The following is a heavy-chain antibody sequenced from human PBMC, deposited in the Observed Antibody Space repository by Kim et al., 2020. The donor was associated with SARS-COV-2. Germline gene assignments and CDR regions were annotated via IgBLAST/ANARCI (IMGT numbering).Heavy chain of an antibody. CDR3: AVYYYGSGTKPPY. CDR1: GFTLTNYA. J-gene: IGHJ4*02. V-gene: IGHV3-23*01. D-gene: IGHD3-10*01. CDR2: ISVSGGAT. Sequence: GGSLRLSCAASGFTLTNYAMSWVRQAPGKGLEWVSAISVSGGATYYADSVRGRFTISRDLGTLYLQMNSLRAEDTAQYYCAVYYYGSGTKPPYWGQGTLVTVSS.